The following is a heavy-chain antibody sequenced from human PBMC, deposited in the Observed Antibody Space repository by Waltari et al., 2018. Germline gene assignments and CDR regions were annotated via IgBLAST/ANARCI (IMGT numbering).Heavy chain of an antibody. CDR1: GGSISSSSYY. J-gene: IGHJ4*02. CDR3: ARGRLGGGSCLGY. Sequence: QLQLQESGPGLVKPSETLSLTCTVSGGSISSSSYYWGWIRQPPGKGLEWIGSIYYSGSTYYNPSLKSRVTISVDTSKNQFSLKLSSVTAADTAVYYCARGRLGGGSCLGYWGQGTLVTVSS. V-gene: IGHV4-39*07. D-gene: IGHD2-15*01. CDR2: IYYSGST.